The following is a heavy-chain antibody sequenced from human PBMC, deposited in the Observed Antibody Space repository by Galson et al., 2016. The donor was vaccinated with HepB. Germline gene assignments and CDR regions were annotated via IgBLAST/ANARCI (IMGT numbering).Heavy chain of an antibody. CDR3: ARDHSLGPGVVYYFDK. D-gene: IGHD3-10*01. CDR1: GFTFSNYG. V-gene: IGHV3-33*01. J-gene: IGHJ4*02. Sequence: SLRLSCAASGFTFSNYGIHWVRQAPGKGLEWVAVIWYDGNNKYYADSVKGRFTISRDNSKKTLYLQMNSLRGEDTAVYFCARDHSLGPGVVYYFDKWGQGTLVTVSS. CDR2: IWYDGNNK.